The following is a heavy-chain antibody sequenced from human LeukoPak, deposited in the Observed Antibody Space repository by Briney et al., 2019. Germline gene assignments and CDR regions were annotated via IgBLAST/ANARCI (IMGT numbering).Heavy chain of an antibody. J-gene: IGHJ3*02. CDR2: IYHSGST. CDR1: GYSISSGYY. CDR3: ARDQPRYWYFDWLSPAGAFDI. D-gene: IGHD3-9*01. Sequence: SETLSLTCAVSGYSISSGYYWGWIRQPPGKGLEWIGSIYHSGSTYYNPSLKSRVTISVDTSKNQFSLKLSSVTAADTAVYYCARDQPRYWYFDWLSPAGAFDIWGQGTMVTVSS. V-gene: IGHV4-38-2*02.